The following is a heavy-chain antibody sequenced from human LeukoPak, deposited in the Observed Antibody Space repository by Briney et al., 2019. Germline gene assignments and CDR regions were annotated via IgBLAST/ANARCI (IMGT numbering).Heavy chain of an antibody. CDR2: ISAYNGNT. Sequence: ASVKVSCKASGYTFTSYGISWVRQAPGQGLEWMGWISAYNGNTNYAQKLQGRVTMTTDTSTGTAYMELRSLRSDDTAVYYCARDPPPRGYSSWYYYGMDVWGQGTTVTVSS. J-gene: IGHJ6*02. CDR1: GYTFTSYG. V-gene: IGHV1-18*01. CDR3: ARDPPPRGYSSWYYYGMDV. D-gene: IGHD5-18*01.